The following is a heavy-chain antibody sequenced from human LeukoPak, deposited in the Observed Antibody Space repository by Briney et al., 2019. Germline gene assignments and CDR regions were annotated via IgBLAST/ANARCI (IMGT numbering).Heavy chain of an antibody. CDR3: AKYRGFGDSYDS. V-gene: IGHV3-23*01. Sequence: GGSLRLSCAASGFTFSSYAMSWVRQAPGKGLEWVSSIGGSSTYYADFVKGRFTISRDTSKNTMYLQMNSRRADDTAIYYCAKYRGFGDSYDSWGQGTLVTVSS. CDR1: GFTFSSYA. CDR2: IGGSST. D-gene: IGHD3-10*01. J-gene: IGHJ4*02.